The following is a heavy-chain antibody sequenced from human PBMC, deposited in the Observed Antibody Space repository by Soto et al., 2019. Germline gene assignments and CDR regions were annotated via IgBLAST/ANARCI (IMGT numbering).Heavy chain of an antibody. D-gene: IGHD6-19*01. CDR3: VIDRLIVAVCVGRMDV. CDR1: GDTFIGYS. CDR2: VIPTQRTT. Sequence: QVQLVQSGAEVKKPGTSVRVSCKASGDTFIGYSISWVRQAPGQGLKWMGWVIPTQRTTKYAQRFQGRVTMSVDQFASTTYMELSSLRPEDTALYYCVIDRLIVAVCVGRMDVWGQGTTVTVSS. V-gene: IGHV1-69*01. J-gene: IGHJ6*02.